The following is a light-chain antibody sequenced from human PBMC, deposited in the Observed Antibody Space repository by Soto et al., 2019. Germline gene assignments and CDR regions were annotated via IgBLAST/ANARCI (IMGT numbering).Light chain of an antibody. CDR1: QDISDF. CDR2: SAS. Sequence: DKQMTQSPSSLSASVGDRVTITCRASQDISDFLAWYQQKTGKVPNILIYSASTLQSGVPSRFSGSGSGTEFTLTISGLQSEDFATYYCQQYNNWPVTFGGGTKVDIK. J-gene: IGKJ4*01. V-gene: IGKV1-27*01. CDR3: QQYNNWPVT.